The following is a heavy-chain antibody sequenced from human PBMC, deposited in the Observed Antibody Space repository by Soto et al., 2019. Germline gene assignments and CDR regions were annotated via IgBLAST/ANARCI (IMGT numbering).Heavy chain of an antibody. CDR3: ARHRGPAPVY. CDR1: GGSISGYY. CDR2: LFYGGTT. Sequence: QVQLQESGPGLVKPSETLSLTCTVSGGSISGYYWTWIRQPPGKGLEWVGSLFYGGTTDYQPSLKSRLTMSLDTSKNHFSLKLRSVTAADTAVYYCARHRGPAPVYWGQGTLVTASS. D-gene: IGHD3-10*01. J-gene: IGHJ4*02. V-gene: IGHV4-39*01.